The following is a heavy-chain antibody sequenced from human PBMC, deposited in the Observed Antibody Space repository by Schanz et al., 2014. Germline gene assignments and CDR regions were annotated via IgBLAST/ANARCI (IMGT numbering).Heavy chain of an antibody. CDR2: ISSSSGTI. CDR3: VRDRGFCANDICWLRYYMDV. J-gene: IGHJ6*03. V-gene: IGHV3-48*04. Sequence: VHLVESGGGVVQPGGSLRLSCEASGFTFSNYGMNWVRQAPEKGLEWVSYISSSSGTIYYADSVKGRFTISRDNAKNSLFLQMNSLRADDTAVYYCVRDRGFCANDICWLRYYMDVWGNGTTVTVSS. CDR1: GFTFSNYG. D-gene: IGHD2-8*01.